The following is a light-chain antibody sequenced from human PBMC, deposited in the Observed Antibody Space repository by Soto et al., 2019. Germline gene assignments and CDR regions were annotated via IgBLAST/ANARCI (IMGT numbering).Light chain of an antibody. Sequence: QSVLTQPPSASGSPGQSVAISCTGTSSDVGGYNYVSWYQQHPGKAPKLMIYEVNKRPSGVPDRFSGSKSGNTASLTVSGLQAEDEADYYCSSYTNINTGACVFGNGTKLAVL. CDR2: EVN. V-gene: IGLV2-8*01. CDR3: SSYTNINTGACV. CDR1: SSDVGGYNY. J-gene: IGLJ1*01.